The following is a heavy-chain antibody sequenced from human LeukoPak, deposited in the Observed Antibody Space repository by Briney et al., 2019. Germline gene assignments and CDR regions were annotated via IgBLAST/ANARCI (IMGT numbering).Heavy chain of an antibody. V-gene: IGHV3-7*03. CDR3: ARVSKESSAWGY. D-gene: IGHD6-19*01. CDR1: GFTFSSYW. CDR2: IKQDGSEK. J-gene: IGHJ4*02. Sequence: GGSLRLSCAASGFTFSSYWMSWVRQAPGKGLEWAANIKQDGSEKYYVDSVKGRFTISRDNAKNSLYLQMNSLRADDTAVYYCARVSKESSAWGYWGQGTLVTVSS.